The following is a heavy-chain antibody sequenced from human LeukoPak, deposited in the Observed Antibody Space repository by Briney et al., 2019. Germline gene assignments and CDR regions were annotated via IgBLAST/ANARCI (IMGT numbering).Heavy chain of an antibody. V-gene: IGHV3-30*02. CDR2: IRYDGSNK. CDR3: AKDPDHVSPGPMNY. Sequence: GGSLRLSCAASGFTFSSYGMHWVRQAPGKGLEWVAFIRYDGSNKYYAGSVKGRFTISRDNSKNTLYLQMNSLRAEDTAVYYCAKDPDHVSPGPMNYWGQGTLVTVSS. J-gene: IGHJ4*02. CDR1: GFTFSSYG. D-gene: IGHD3-22*01.